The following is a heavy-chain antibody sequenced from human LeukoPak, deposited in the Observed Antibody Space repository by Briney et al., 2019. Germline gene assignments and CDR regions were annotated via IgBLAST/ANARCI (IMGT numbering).Heavy chain of an antibody. Sequence: GGSLRLSCAASGFTVSSNYMSWVRQAPGKGLEWVSVIYSGGSTYYADSVKGRFTISRDNSKNTLYLQMNSLRAEDTAVYYCARAPADSGYDFPFDYWGQGTLVTVSS. CDR2: IYSGGST. CDR1: GFTVSSNY. CDR3: ARAPADSGYDFPFDY. J-gene: IGHJ4*02. V-gene: IGHV3-53*01. D-gene: IGHD5-12*01.